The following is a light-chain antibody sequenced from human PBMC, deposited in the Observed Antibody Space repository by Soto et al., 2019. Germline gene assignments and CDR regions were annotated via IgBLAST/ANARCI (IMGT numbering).Light chain of an antibody. CDR2: DAS. V-gene: IGKV1-5*01. CDR3: QQYNAYYS. J-gene: IGKJ2*03. Sequence: DIQMTQSPSSMSASVGDSVTITCRASQDISRWLAWYQQKPGKAPVLLIYDASTLQGGVPSRLSGTGSGTEFTLTISSLKPEDFATYYCQQYNAYYSFGQGTKVDIK. CDR1: QDISRW.